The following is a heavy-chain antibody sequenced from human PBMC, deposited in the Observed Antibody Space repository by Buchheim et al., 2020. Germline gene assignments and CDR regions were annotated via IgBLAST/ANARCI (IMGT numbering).Heavy chain of an antibody. CDR1: RFTFSSYA. CDR2: VSGSGGRK. CDR3: AKILTAVPTALSDF. J-gene: IGHJ4*02. Sequence: EVRLVESGGDLVQPGGSLRLSCAASRFTFSSYAMTWVRQASGKGLEWVSVVSGSGGRKYYADSVKGRFTISKDNSNNILYLQMNSLRAEDTAIYYCAKILTAVPTALSDFWGQGTL. V-gene: IGHV3-23*04. D-gene: IGHD2-2*01.